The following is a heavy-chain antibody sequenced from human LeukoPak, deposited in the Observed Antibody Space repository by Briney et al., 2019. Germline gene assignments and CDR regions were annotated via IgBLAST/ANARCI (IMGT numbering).Heavy chain of an antibody. V-gene: IGHV4-59*12. CDR1: GVSISSYY. CDR2: MYYSGST. CDR3: ARGRYDYVWGSPPWCFDY. J-gene: IGHJ4*02. D-gene: IGHD3-16*01. Sequence: SETLSLTCTVSGVSISSYYWSWIRQPPGGGLEWIGYMYYSGSTNYNPSLKTRVTISVDTSKNQFSLKLSSVTAADTAVYYCARGRYDYVWGSPPWCFDYWGQGTLVTVSS.